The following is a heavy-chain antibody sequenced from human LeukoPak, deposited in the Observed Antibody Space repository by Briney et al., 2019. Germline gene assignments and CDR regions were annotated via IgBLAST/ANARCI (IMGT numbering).Heavy chain of an antibody. J-gene: IGHJ4*02. D-gene: IGHD2-15*01. CDR1: GFTFSNSG. V-gene: IGHV3-30*02. CDR2: IRFDGSNK. CDR3: AKRLCSGGSCYGIDY. Sequence: GGSLRLSCVASGFTFSNSGMYWVRQAPGKGLEWVAFIRFDGSNKYYADSVQGRFTISRDNSKSTLYLQMNSLRPEDTAVYYCAKRLCSGGSCYGIDYWGQGTLVTVSS.